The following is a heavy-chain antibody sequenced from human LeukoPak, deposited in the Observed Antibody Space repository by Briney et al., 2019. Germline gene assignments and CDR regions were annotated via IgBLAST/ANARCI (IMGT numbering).Heavy chain of an antibody. Sequence: ASVKVSCKVSGYTLTELSMHWVRQAPGKGLGWMGGFDPEDGETIYAQKFQGRVTMTEDTSTDTAYMELSSLRSEDTAVYYCATRSGSGSYLYYFDYWGQGTLVTVSS. D-gene: IGHD3-10*01. CDR3: ATRSGSGSYLYYFDY. CDR2: FDPEDGET. J-gene: IGHJ4*02. CDR1: GYTLTELS. V-gene: IGHV1-24*01.